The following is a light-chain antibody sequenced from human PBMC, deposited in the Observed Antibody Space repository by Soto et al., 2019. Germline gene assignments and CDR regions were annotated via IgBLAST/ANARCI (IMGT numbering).Light chain of an antibody. J-gene: IGKJ1*01. CDR1: QGLVHGDGNTY. CDR2: KVS. CDR3: MQGTHWPRT. V-gene: IGKV2-30*02. Sequence: DVVMTQSPLSLPVTLGQPASISCRSSQGLVHGDGNTYLNWFHQRPGQSPRRLIYKVSNRDSGVPDRFSGSGSGTDFTLKISRVEAEDVGIYYCMQGTHWPRTFGKGTKVEIK.